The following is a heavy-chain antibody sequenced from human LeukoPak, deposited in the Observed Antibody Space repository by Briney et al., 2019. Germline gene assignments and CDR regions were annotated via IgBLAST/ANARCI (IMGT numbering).Heavy chain of an antibody. CDR2: TNEDGSYA. V-gene: IGHV3-74*03. CDR3: GRINYNGDY. J-gene: IGHJ4*02. Sequence: GGSLRLSCAASGFTLSSYWVHWVRQPPGKGLMWLSRTNEDGSYAEYADSVKGRFTISSDNAKNTVYLQMNSLRTEDTAVYFCGRINYNGDYWGRGTLVTVSS. CDR1: GFTLSSYW. D-gene: IGHD3-10*01.